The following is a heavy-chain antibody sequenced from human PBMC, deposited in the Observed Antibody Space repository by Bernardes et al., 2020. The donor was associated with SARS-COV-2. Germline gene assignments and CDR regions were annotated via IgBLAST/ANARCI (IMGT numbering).Heavy chain of an antibody. J-gene: IGHJ6*02. Sequence: GSLKLSCAASGFTFSSYWMSWVRQAPGKGLEWVANIKQDGSEKYYVDSVKGRFTISRDNAKNSLYLQMNSLRAEDTAVYYCARDGYGSGSSHYYYGMDVWGQGTTVTVSS. D-gene: IGHD3-10*01. CDR1: GFTFSSYW. CDR3: ARDGYGSGSSHYYYGMDV. V-gene: IGHV3-7*01. CDR2: IKQDGSEK.